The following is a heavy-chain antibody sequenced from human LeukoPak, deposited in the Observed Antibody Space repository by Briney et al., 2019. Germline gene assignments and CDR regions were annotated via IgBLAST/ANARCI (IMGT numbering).Heavy chain of an antibody. CDR3: ARGDIYWDY. Sequence: TPSETLSLTCTVSGGSISSYYWSWIRRPPGKGLEWIGYIYYSGSTNYNPSLKSRVTISVTSKNQFSLKLSSVTAADTAVYYCARGDIYWDYWGQGSQVTVSS. J-gene: IGHJ4*02. CDR1: GGSISSYY. V-gene: IGHV4-59*01. D-gene: IGHD2-15*01. CDR2: IYYSGST.